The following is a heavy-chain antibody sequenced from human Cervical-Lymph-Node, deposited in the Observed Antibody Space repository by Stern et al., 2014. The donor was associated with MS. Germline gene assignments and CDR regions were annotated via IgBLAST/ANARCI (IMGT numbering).Heavy chain of an antibody. J-gene: IGHJ4*02. V-gene: IGHV3-30*14. Sequence: VQLVESGGGVVQPGRSLRLSCAASGFSFSSYTMHWVRQAPGKGLEWVAAISFDGRNKYYADSVRGRFTISRDTSNNTLFLQMSTLRTEDTAVFYCASPPPFDFWGQGTLVAVSS. CDR3: ASPPPFDF. CDR1: GFSFSSYT. CDR2: ISFDGRNK.